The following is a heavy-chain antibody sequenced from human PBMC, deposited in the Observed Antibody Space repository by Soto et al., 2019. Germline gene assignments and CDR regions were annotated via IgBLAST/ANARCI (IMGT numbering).Heavy chain of an antibody. CDR1: GFTFSSYG. Sequence: GESLKISCAASGFTFSSYGMHWVRQAPGKGLEWVAVIWYDGSNKYYADSVKGRFTISRDNSKNTLYLQMNSLRAEDTAVYYCARELEQQLVPAFDIWGQGTMVTVSS. J-gene: IGHJ3*02. CDR3: ARELEQQLVPAFDI. D-gene: IGHD6-13*01. V-gene: IGHV3-33*01. CDR2: IWYDGSNK.